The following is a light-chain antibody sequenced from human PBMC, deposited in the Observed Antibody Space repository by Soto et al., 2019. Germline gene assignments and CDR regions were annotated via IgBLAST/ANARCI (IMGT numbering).Light chain of an antibody. CDR1: SSGVGGYNY. J-gene: IGLJ1*01. CDR3: SSYTSSSTLSYV. Sequence: SLLTQPASVSGSPGQSITISCTGTSSGVGGYNYVSWYQQHPGKAPKLMIYDVSNRPSGVSNRFSGSKSGNTASLTISGLQAEDEADYYCSSYTSSSTLSYVFGTGTKVTVL. V-gene: IGLV2-14*01. CDR2: DVS.